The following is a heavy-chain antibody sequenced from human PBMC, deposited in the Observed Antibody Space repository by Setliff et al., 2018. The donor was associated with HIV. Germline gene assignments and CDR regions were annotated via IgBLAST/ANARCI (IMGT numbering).Heavy chain of an antibody. CDR1: GDSISSGSHY. CDR2: IYTGGNA. J-gene: IGHJ3*02. CDR3: ARPLTTSVNFWGDAFAI. Sequence: PSETLSLTCTVSGDSISSGSHYWSWIRQPAGKGLEWIGHIYTGGNANYNPSLQSRVTISVDTSKNQFSLELTSVTAADTAVYYCARPLTTSVNFWGDAFAIWGQGTMVTVSS. D-gene: IGHD3-3*01. V-gene: IGHV4-61*09.